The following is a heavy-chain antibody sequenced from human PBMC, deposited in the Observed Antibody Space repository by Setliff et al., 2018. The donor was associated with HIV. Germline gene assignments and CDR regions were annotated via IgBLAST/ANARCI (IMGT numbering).Heavy chain of an antibody. CDR3: VRVVTFFSTGPHFDP. D-gene: IGHD2-21*02. CDR2: ITNDVSAT. V-gene: IGHV3-74*01. Sequence: PGESLKISCAASGFIFSSHGMHWVRQAPGKGLVWVSRITNDVSATTYADFVKGRFTISRDNAKNTVYLQMNSLRAEDTGVYYCVRVVTFFSTGPHFDPWGQGTLVTVSS. CDR1: GFIFSSHG. J-gene: IGHJ5*02.